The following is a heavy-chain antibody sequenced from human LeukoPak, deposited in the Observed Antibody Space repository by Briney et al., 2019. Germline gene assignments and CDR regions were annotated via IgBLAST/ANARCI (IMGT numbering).Heavy chain of an antibody. D-gene: IGHD3-10*01. V-gene: IGHV4-39*01. CDR3: AKHYMGSSYNRGLDY. CDR1: GGSVSDYY. Sequence: SETLSLTCTISGGSVSDYYWGWIRQPPGKGPEWIGSIYYSGYTYYNPSLESRVTISVDTSKNQSSLKLSSVTAADTAIYYCAKHYMGSSYNRGLDYWGQGTLVTVSS. CDR2: IYYSGYT. J-gene: IGHJ4*02.